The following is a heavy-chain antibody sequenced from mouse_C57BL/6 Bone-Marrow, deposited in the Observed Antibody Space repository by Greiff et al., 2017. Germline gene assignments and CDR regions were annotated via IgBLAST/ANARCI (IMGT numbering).Heavy chain of an antibody. CDR2: INPSTGGT. CDR3: ARSVLLRSFDY. D-gene: IGHD1-1*01. J-gene: IGHJ2*01. CDR1: GYSFTGYY. V-gene: IGHV1-42*01. Sequence: VQLKESGPELVKPGASVKISCKASGYSFTGYYMNWVKQSPEKSLEWIGEINPSTGGTTYNQKFKAKATLTVDKSSSTAYMQLKSLTSEDSAVYYCARSVLLRSFDYWGQGTTLTVSS.